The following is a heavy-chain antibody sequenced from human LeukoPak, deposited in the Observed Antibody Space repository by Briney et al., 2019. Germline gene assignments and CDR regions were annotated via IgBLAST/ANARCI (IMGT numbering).Heavy chain of an antibody. Sequence: GESLKISCKGSGYSFTNYWIAWVRQMPGKGLEWMGIIYPGDSDTRYSPPFRGQVTMSADKSVNTAYLQWSGLKASDTAMYYCARAPRDLSYYYHGLDVWGQGTTVTVSS. J-gene: IGHJ6*02. V-gene: IGHV5-51*01. CDR3: ARAPRDLSYYYHGLDV. CDR1: GYSFTNYW. CDR2: IYPGDSDT. D-gene: IGHD2-21*02.